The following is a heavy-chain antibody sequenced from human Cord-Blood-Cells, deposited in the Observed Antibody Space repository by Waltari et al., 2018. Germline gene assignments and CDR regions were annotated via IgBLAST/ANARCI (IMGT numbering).Heavy chain of an antibody. J-gene: IGHJ3*02. D-gene: IGHD3-10*01. CDR3: ARPYGSGSYYAFDI. CDR2: IYYSGST. V-gene: IGHV4-39*01. Sequence: QLQLQESGPGLVKPSETRSLTCTVSGGSISSSSYYWGWIRQPPGKGLEWIGSIYYSGSTYYNPSLKSRVTISVDTSKNQFSLKLSSVTAADTAVYYCARPYGSGSYYAFDIWGQGTMVTVSS. CDR1: GGSISSSSYY.